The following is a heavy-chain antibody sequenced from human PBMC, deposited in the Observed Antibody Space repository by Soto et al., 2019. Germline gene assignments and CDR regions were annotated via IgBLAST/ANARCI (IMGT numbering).Heavy chain of an antibody. J-gene: IGHJ6*02. CDR1: GYTFTGYY. CDR2: INPNSGGT. Sequence: QVQLVQSGAEVKKPGASVKVSCKASGYTFTGYYMHWVRQAPGQGLEWMGWINPNSGGTNYAQKFQGRVTMTRDTSISTAYMELSRLRSDDTAVYYCARDPSYVDTAMVYYYYYYGMDVWGQGTTVTVSS. V-gene: IGHV1-2*02. CDR3: ARDPSYVDTAMVYYYYYYGMDV. D-gene: IGHD5-18*01.